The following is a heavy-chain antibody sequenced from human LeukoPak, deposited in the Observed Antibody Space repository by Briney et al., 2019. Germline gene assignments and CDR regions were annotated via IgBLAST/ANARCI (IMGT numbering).Heavy chain of an antibody. J-gene: IGHJ4*02. CDR2: ISHHGSNE. V-gene: IGHV3-30*14. Sequence: GGSLRLSCEAPGFTFSTYPMHWVRQAPDKGLEWVAMISHHGSNEYYADSVKGRFTIPRDNSKNTLYLQMNNPRVEDTAIYYCARVHDTTGYYHYFDSWGQGTLVTVSS. CDR1: GFTFSTYP. D-gene: IGHD3-9*01. CDR3: ARVHDTTGYYHYFDS.